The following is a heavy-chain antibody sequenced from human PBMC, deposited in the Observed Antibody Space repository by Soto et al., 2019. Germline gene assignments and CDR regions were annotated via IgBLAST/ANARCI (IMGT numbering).Heavy chain of an antibody. CDR3: ARPKWQHWFDP. D-gene: IGHD1-26*01. CDR1: GGSFSGYY. V-gene: IGHV4-34*01. CDR2: INHSGST. J-gene: IGHJ5*02. Sequence: SETLSLTCAVYGGSFSGYYWSWIRQPPGKGLEWIGEINHSGSTNYNPSLKSRVTISVDTSKNQFSLKLSSVTAADTAVYYCARPKWQHWFDPWGQGTLVTVSS.